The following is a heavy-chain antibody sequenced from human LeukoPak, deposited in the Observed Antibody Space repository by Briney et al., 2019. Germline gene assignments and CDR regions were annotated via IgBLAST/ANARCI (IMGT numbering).Heavy chain of an antibody. J-gene: IGHJ4*02. CDR2: ISGSGGST. CDR1: GFTFSSYS. V-gene: IGHV3-23*01. D-gene: IGHD6-25*01. CDR3: AKDPRAGYYFDY. Sequence: GGSLRLSCAASGFTFSSYSMNWVRQAPGKGLEWVSAISGSGGSTYYADSVKGRFTISRDNSKNTLYLQMNSLRAEDTAVYYCAKDPRAGYYFDYWGQGTLVTVSS.